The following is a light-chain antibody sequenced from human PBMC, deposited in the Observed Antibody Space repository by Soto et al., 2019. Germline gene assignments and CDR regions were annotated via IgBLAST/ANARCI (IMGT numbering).Light chain of an antibody. CDR3: ETWDSNTHTV. Sequence: QLVLTQSSSASASLGSSVRLTCTLSSGHSSYIIAWHQQQPGKAPRYLMKLEGSGSYNKGSGVPDRFSGSSSGADRYLTISNPQFEYEADYYCETWDSNTHTVFGGGTKLTVL. J-gene: IGLJ3*02. CDR1: SGHSSYI. CDR2: LEGSGSY. V-gene: IGLV4-60*02.